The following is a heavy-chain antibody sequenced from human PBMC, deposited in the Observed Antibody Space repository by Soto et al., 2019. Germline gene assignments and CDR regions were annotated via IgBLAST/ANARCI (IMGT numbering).Heavy chain of an antibody. CDR2: IYWDDDK. CDR3: AHIPNYYQYDWFDP. CDR1: GFSLTTRGVG. V-gene: IGHV2-5*02. Sequence: QITLKESGPTLVKPTQTLTLTCTFSGFSLTTRGVGVGWIRQPPGKALECLALIYWDDDKRYSQSLQRRLSITYDTSKNQVVLTMTNVDPVDTATYYCAHIPNYYQYDWFDPWGQGSLVSVSS. D-gene: IGHD3-16*01. J-gene: IGHJ5*02.